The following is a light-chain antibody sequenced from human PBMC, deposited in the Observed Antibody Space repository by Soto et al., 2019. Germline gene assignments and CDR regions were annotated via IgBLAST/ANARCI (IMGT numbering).Light chain of an antibody. Sequence: QSARGHPASVSWSPGHLIAISCTGTSGFVGSFSLVSWYQQHPGKAPKVMISEGHRRPSGVPDRFSGSTSVNSASLTISGLQADEEADHYCCLYIGATNYVFGTGTKVTVL. J-gene: IGLJ1*01. CDR1: SGFVGSFSL. CDR2: EGH. V-gene: IGLV2-23*01. CDR3: CLYIGATNYV.